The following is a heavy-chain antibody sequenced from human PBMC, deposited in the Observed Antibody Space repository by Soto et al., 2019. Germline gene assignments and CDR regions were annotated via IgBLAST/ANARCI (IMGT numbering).Heavy chain of an antibody. V-gene: IGHV1-2*02. CDR3: ARPPGYISDWYYFDL. D-gene: IGHD3-9*01. J-gene: IGHJ4*02. Sequence: ASVKGSCKASGYTFIDYYMHWVRQAPGQGFEWMGRISPRSGGTNYAQKFKGRVTMTWDTSLNTAYMELSSLISEDTAVYYCARPPGYISDWYYFDLWGQGTLVTVSS. CDR2: ISPRSGGT. CDR1: GYTFIDYY.